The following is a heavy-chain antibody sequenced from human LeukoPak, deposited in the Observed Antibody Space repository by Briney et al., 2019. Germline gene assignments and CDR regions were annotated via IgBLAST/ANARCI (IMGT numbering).Heavy chain of an antibody. Sequence: ASVKVSCKASGYTFTGYYMHWVRQAPGQWLEWMGWINPNSGGTNYAQKFQGRVTMTRDTSISTAYMELSRLRSDDTAVYYCAREGGGYSYGPFDYWGQGTLVTVSS. J-gene: IGHJ4*02. D-gene: IGHD5-18*01. V-gene: IGHV1-2*02. CDR3: AREGGGYSYGPFDY. CDR2: INPNSGGT. CDR1: GYTFTGYY.